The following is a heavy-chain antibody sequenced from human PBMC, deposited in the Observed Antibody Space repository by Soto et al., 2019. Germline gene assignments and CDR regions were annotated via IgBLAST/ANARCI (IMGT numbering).Heavy chain of an antibody. V-gene: IGHV3-33*06. Sequence: QVQLVESGGGVVQPGRSLRLSCAASGFTFSSYGMHWVRQAPGKGLEWVAVIWYDGSNKYYADSVKGRFTISRDNSKNTLYLQMNSLRAEDTAVYYCAKDARGYSYGFFDYWGQGTLVTVSS. CDR2: IWYDGSNK. J-gene: IGHJ4*02. D-gene: IGHD5-18*01. CDR1: GFTFSSYG. CDR3: AKDARGYSYGFFDY.